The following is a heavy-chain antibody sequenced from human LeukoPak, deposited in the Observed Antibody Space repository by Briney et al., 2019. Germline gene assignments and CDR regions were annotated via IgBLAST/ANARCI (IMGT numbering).Heavy chain of an antibody. V-gene: IGHV4-31*03. D-gene: IGHD6-6*01. J-gene: IGHJ4*02. CDR2: IYYSGST. Sequence: SETLSLTCTVSGGSISSGGYYWSWIRQHPGKGLEWIGYIYYSGSTYYNPSLKSRVTISVDTSKNQFSLKLSSVTAADTAVYYCASKLSSRYYFDYWGQGTLVTVSS. CDR3: ASKLSSRYYFDY. CDR1: GGSISSGGYY.